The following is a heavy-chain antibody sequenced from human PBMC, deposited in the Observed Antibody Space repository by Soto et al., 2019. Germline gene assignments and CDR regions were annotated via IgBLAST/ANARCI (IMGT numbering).Heavy chain of an antibody. CDR3: AKDLRNDYSSGYYYYYYGMDV. J-gene: IGHJ6*02. CDR2: IYYSGST. CDR1: GGSISSGGYY. D-gene: IGHD3-22*01. Sequence: SETLSLTCTVSGGSISSGGYYWSWIRQHPGKGLEWIGYIYYSGSTYYNPSLKSRVTISVDTSKNQFTLKLSSVTAAETAVYYCAKDLRNDYSSGYYYYYYGMDVWGQGTTVTVSS. V-gene: IGHV4-31*03.